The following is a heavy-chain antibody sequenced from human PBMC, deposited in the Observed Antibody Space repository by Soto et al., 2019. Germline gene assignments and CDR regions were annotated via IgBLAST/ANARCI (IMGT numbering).Heavy chain of an antibody. J-gene: IGHJ5*02. CDR1: GVTFSSYG. V-gene: IGHV3-33*01. CDR2: IWYDGSNK. CDR3: AREPIAAAGTGVFDP. Sequence: PGGSLRLSCAASGVTFSSYGMHWVRQAPGKGLEWVAVIWYDGSNKYYADSVKGRFTISRDNSKNTLYLQMNSLRAEDTAVYYCAREPIAAAGTGVFDPWGQGTLVTVSS. D-gene: IGHD6-13*01.